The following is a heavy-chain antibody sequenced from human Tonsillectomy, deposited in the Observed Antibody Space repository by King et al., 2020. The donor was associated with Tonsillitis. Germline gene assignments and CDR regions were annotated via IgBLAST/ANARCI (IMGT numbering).Heavy chain of an antibody. CDR1: GFTFSSYA. D-gene: IGHD6-13*01. J-gene: IGHJ2*01. CDR2: ISFDGSST. CDR3: ARAEAAAGALLRQNYWYFDL. Sequence: VQLVESGGGVVQPGRSLRLSCAASGFTFSSYAVHWVRQAPGKGLEWVAVISFDGSSTYYADSVKGRFTISRDNSKNTLYLQMNSLRPEDTAVYYCARAEAAAGALLRQNYWYFDLWGRGTLVTVSS. V-gene: IGHV3-30-3*01.